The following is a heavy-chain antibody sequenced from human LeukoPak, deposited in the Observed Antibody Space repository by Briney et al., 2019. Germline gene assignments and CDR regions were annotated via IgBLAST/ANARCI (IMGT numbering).Heavy chain of an antibody. V-gene: IGHV3-74*01. CDR2: INSDGSST. J-gene: IGHJ4*02. CDR3: ARESGYCTNGVCRYYFDY. CDR1: GFTFSSYW. D-gene: IGHD2-8*01. Sequence: LGGSLRLSCAASGFTFSSYWMHWVRQAPGKGLVWVSRINSDGSSTSYADSVKGRFTISRDNAKNTLYLQMNSLRAEDTAVYYCARESGYCTNGVCRYYFDYWGQGTLVTVSS.